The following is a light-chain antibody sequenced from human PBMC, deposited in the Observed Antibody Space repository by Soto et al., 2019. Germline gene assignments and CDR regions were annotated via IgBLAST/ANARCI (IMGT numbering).Light chain of an antibody. J-gene: IGLJ3*02. CDR2: EVS. CDR3: SSYTSNSTLV. V-gene: IGLV2-14*01. Sequence: QSVLTQPASVSGSPGQSITISCTGTSSDVGAYNYVSWYQQHPDKAPKLMIFEVSDRPSGVSNRFSGSNSGNTASLTISVLQAEDEADYFCSSYTSNSTLVFGGGTKLTVL. CDR1: SSDVGAYNY.